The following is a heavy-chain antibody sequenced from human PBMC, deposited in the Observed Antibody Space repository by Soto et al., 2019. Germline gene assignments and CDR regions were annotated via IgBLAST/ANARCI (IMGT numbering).Heavy chain of an antibody. Sequence: QVQLVESGGGVVQPGRSLRLSCAASGFTFSSYAMHWVRQAPGKGLEWVAVISYDGSNKYYADSVKGRFTISRDNSKNTLYLKMNGLRAEDTAGYYCARDEREKNYYDRSGNDSTPTLIAYWGQGTLVTVSS. CDR2: ISYDGSNK. CDR1: GFTFSSYA. J-gene: IGHJ4*02. V-gene: IGHV3-30-3*01. CDR3: ARDEREKNYYDRSGNDSTPTLIAY. D-gene: IGHD3-22*01.